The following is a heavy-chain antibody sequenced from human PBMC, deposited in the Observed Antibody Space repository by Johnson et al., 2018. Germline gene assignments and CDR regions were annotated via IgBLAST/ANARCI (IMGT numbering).Heavy chain of an antibody. J-gene: IGHJ1*01. Sequence: VQLVESGGVVVQPGGSLRLSCAASGFTFDDYSMHLVRQAPGKGLEWVSLISWDGGSTYYADSVKGRFTISRDNRKNSLYLQMNSLRTDDTAWYYCAKDISRVGIAAAGTVGFQHWGQGTLVTVSS. CDR1: GFTFDDYS. V-gene: IGHV3-43*01. CDR3: AKDISRVGIAAAGTVGFQH. CDR2: ISWDGGST. D-gene: IGHD6-13*01.